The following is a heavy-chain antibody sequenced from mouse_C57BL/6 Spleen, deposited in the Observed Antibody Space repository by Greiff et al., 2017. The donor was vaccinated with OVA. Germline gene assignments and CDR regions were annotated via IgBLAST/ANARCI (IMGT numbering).Heavy chain of an antibody. Sequence: QVQLQQPGAELVKPGASVKMSCKASGYTFTSYWITWVKQRPGQGLEWIGDIYPGSGSTNYNEKFKSKATLTVDTSSSTAYMQLSSLTSEDSAVYYCARSVVADSYAMDYWGQGTSVTVSS. CDR3: ARSVVADSYAMDY. CDR1: GYTFTSYW. V-gene: IGHV1-55*01. D-gene: IGHD1-1*01. CDR2: IYPGSGST. J-gene: IGHJ4*01.